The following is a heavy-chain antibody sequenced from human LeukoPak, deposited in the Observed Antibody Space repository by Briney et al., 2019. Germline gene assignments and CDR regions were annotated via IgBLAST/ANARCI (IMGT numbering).Heavy chain of an antibody. Sequence: SETLSLTCTVSGGSISSYYWSWIRQPPGKGLEWIGYIYYSGSTNYNPSLKSRVTISVDTSKNQFSLKLSPVTAADTAVYYCAXEALRGYSYGWYYYYYGMDVWGQGTTVTVSS. J-gene: IGHJ6*02. CDR1: GGSISSYY. CDR3: AXEALRGYSYGWYYYYYGMDV. D-gene: IGHD5-18*01. V-gene: IGHV4-59*08. CDR2: IYYSGST.